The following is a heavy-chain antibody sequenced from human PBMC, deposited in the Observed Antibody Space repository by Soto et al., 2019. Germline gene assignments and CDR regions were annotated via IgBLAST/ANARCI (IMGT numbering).Heavy chain of an antibody. J-gene: IGHJ4*02. Sequence: SETLSLTCTVSGGSISSSSYYWGWIRQPPGKGLEWIGSIYYSGSTYYNPSLKSRVTISVDTSKNQFSLKVSGVSAADTAVYYCATSQKGYNWNYFDHWGQGALVTVSS. V-gene: IGHV4-39*01. CDR2: IYYSGST. CDR1: GGSISSSSYY. CDR3: ATSQKGYNWNYFDH. D-gene: IGHD1-20*01.